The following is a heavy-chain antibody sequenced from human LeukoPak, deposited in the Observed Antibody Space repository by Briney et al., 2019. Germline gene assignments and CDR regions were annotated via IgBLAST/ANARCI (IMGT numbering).Heavy chain of an antibody. CDR1: GGTFSSYA. D-gene: IGHD3-10*01. CDR3: ATPSVTMVRGVSSKYYYYGMDV. Sequence: SVKFSGKDSGGTFSSYAISWVRQAPGQGLEWMGGIIPIFGTANYAQKFQGRVTITADESTSTAYMELSSLRSEDTAVYYCATPSVTMVRGVSSKYYYYGMDVWGQGTTVTVSS. V-gene: IGHV1-69*13. J-gene: IGHJ6*02. CDR2: IIPIFGTA.